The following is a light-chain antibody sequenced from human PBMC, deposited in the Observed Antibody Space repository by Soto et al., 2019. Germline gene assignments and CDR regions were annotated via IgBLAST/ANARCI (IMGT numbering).Light chain of an antibody. CDR2: GTS. V-gene: IGKV3-15*01. CDR3: QDYNNLPIT. J-gene: IGKJ5*01. CDR1: QSVARN. Sequence: VMTKSQTSLSVSAGESVTLSCRASQSVARNLAWYQQKPGQAPRLLIYGTSTRATGVPDRFSGSGSGTDFTLTISSLQAADFAVYHCQDYNNLPITFGQGTRLEIK.